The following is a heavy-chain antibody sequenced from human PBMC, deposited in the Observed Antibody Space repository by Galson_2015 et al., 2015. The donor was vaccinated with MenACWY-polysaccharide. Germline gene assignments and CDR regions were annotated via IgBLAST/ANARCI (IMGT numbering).Heavy chain of an antibody. CDR3: ARGGVAAGADY. V-gene: IGHV3-74*01. D-gene: IGHD3-10*01. CDR2: INTDGRTT. Sequence: SLRLSCAASGFTFRSYGMQWVRQAPGKGLVWVSRINTDGRTTTYADSVKGRFTISRDDAKNTVYLQMNSLRAEDTAVYYCARGGVAAGADYWGQGTLVTVSS. CDR1: GFTFRSYG. J-gene: IGHJ4*01.